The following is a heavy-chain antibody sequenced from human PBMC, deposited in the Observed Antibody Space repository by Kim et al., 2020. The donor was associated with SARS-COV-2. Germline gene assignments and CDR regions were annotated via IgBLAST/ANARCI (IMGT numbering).Heavy chain of an antibody. J-gene: IGHJ4*02. D-gene: IGHD2-2*01. V-gene: IGHV3-7*01. CDR2: ET. Sequence: ETYYMDCTKGRFSISRDNAKNSVYLQMNYLRVEDTALYYCARDMRGAEDFWGPGTLVTVSS. CDR3: ARDMRGAEDF.